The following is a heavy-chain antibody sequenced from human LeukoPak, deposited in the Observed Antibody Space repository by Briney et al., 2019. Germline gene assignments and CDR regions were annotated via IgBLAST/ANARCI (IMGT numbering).Heavy chain of an antibody. J-gene: IGHJ1*01. CDR3: ARDGVASRDFQH. V-gene: IGHV3-21*01. CDR2: ISSSSSYI. CDR1: GFTFSSYS. Sequence: GGSLRLSCAASGFTFSSYSMNWVRQAPGKGLEWVSSISSSSSYIYYADSVKGRSTISRDNAKNSLYLQMNSLRAEDTAVYYCARDGVASRDFQHWGQGTLVTVSS. D-gene: IGHD3-3*02.